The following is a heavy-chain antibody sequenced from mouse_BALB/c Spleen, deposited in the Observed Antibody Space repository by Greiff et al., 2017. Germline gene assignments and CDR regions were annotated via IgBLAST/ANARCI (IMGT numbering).Heavy chain of an antibody. D-gene: IGHD2-1*01. Sequence: EVKLQESGGGLVKPGGSLKLSCAASGFTFSSYTMSWVRQTPEKRLEWVATISSGGSYTYYPDSVKGRFTISRDNAKNTLYLQMSSLKSEDTAMYYCTRAYGNYGGNYFDYWGQGTTLTVSS. V-gene: IGHV5-6-4*01. CDR2: ISSGGSYT. J-gene: IGHJ2*01. CDR3: TRAYGNYGGNYFDY. CDR1: GFTFSSYT.